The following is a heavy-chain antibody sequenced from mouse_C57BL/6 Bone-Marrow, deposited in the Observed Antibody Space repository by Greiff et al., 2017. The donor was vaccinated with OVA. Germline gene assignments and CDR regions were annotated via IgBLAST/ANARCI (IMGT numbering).Heavy chain of an antibody. CDR1: GYTFTNYW. Sequence: VQLQESGAELVRPGTSVKMSCKASGYTFTNYWIGWAKQRPGHGLEWIGDIYPGCGYTNYNEKFKGKATLTADKSSSTAYMQFSSLTSEDSAIYYCARYYYGSAWFAYWGQGTLVTVSA. CDR2: IYPGCGYT. V-gene: IGHV1-63*01. CDR3: ARYYYGSAWFAY. J-gene: IGHJ3*01. D-gene: IGHD1-1*01.